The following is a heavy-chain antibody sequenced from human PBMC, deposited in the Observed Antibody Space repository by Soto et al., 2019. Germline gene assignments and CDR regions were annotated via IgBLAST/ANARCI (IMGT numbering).Heavy chain of an antibody. CDR1: GFTFDDYA. J-gene: IGHJ4*02. CDR2: ISWNSGSI. V-gene: IGHV3-9*01. Sequence: PEGSLRLSCAASGFTFDDYAMHWVRQAPGKGLEWVSGISWNSGSIGYADSVKGRFTISRDNAKNSLYLQMNSLRAEDTALYYCAKGRRGSSSFLDYWGQGTLVTVSS. CDR3: AKGRRGSSSFLDY. D-gene: IGHD6-13*01.